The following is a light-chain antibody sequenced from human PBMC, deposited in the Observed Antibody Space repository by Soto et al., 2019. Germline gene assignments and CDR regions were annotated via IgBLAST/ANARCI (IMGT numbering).Light chain of an antibody. V-gene: IGKV3D-20*02. CDR3: QQRSNWPPWT. CDR2: GAS. Sequence: EIVLTQSPGTLSLSPGERATLSCRASQSVSSSYLVWYQQKPGQAPRLLIYGASTRATAIPDRFSGSGSGTDFTLTISSLEPEDFAVYYCQQRSNWPPWTFGQGTKVDIK. CDR1: QSVSSSY. J-gene: IGKJ1*01.